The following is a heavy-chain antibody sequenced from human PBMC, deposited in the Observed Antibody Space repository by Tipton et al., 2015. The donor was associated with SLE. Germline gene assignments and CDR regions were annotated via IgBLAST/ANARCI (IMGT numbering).Heavy chain of an antibody. Sequence: TLSLTCTVSGGSISSGSYYWSWIRQPAGKGLEWIGYIYTSGSTNYNPSLKSRVTISVDTSKNQFSLKLSSVTAADTAVYYCAREGYYGSGTDWGQGTLVTVSS. V-gene: IGHV4-61*09. CDR2: IYTSGST. CDR1: GGSISSGSYY. J-gene: IGHJ4*02. D-gene: IGHD3-10*01. CDR3: AREGYYGSGTD.